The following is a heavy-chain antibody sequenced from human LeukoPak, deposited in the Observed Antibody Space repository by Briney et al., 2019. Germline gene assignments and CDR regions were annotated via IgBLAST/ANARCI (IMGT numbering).Heavy chain of an antibody. CDR1: GGSISSGSYY. J-gene: IGHJ5*02. CDR3: ARGEHWNYAPLRSTIWFDP. CDR2: IYTSGST. V-gene: IGHV4-61*02. D-gene: IGHD1-7*01. Sequence: SQNLSFTCTSSGGSISSGSYYRSWLRQPAGKSLEWIGRIYTSGSTNYNPSLKSRVTISVDTSKNQFSLKLSSVTAADTAVYYCARGEHWNYAPLRSTIWFDPWGQGTLVTVSS.